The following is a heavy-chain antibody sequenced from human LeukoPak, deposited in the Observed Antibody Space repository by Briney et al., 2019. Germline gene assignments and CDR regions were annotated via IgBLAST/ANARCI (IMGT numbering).Heavy chain of an antibody. CDR2: IYYSGST. D-gene: IGHD3-9*01. Sequence: KPSETLSLTCTVSGDSISSYYWSWIRQPPGKGLEWIGYIYYSGSTNYNPSLKSRVTISVDTSKNQFSLKLSSVTAADTAVYYCARQDRITIGYWGQGTLVTVSS. J-gene: IGHJ4*02. V-gene: IGHV4-59*08. CDR3: ARQDRITIGY. CDR1: GDSISSYY.